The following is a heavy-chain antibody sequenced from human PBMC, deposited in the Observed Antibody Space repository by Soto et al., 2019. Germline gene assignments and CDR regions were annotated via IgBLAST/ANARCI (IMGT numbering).Heavy chain of an antibody. V-gene: IGHV4-31*03. CDR3: ARYCSGGNCYSYYFDY. CDR2: IYYSGNT. J-gene: IGHJ4*02. Sequence: SETLSLTCTVSGGSISSGGYYGSWIRQHPGKGLEWIGNIYYSGNTYYNPSLKSRVIISVDTPKNQFSLKLSSVTAADTAVYYCARYCSGGNCYSYYFDYWGLGTLVTVSS. D-gene: IGHD2-15*01. CDR1: GGSISSGGYY.